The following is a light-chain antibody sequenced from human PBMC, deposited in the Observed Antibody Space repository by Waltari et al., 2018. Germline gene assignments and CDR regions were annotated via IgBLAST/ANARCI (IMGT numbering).Light chain of an antibody. J-gene: IGKJ1*01. CDR3: QQLDTYPRT. CDR2: AAS. CDR1: QGSSNF. V-gene: IGKV1-9*01. Sequence: IQLTQSPSTLSASVGERVTITCRASQGSSNFSAWYQQQPGKAPEVLIFAASTLRPGVPSRFSGRGSGTDFTLTISSLQPEDFATYFCQQLDTYPRTFGQGTKVEIK.